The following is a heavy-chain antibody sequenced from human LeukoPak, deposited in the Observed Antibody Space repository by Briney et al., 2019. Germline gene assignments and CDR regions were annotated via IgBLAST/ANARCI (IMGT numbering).Heavy chain of an antibody. V-gene: IGHV3-20*04. CDR3: ARVLNWGSSYFDL. CDR1: GFTFDDYG. D-gene: IGHD7-27*01. Sequence: GGSLRLSCAASGFTFDDYGMSWVRQAPGKGLEWVSGINWNGGSTGYADSVKGRFTISRDNAKNSLYLQMNSLRAEDTAVYYCARVLNWGSSYFDLWGRGTLVTVSS. CDR2: INWNGGST. J-gene: IGHJ2*01.